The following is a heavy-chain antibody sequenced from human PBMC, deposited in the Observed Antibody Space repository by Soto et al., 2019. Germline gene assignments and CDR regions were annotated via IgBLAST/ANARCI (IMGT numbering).Heavy chain of an antibody. CDR2: ISSTSNPI. CDR3: VRGGRGHTRDDVFDI. V-gene: IGHV3-21*06. Sequence: EVQLVESGGGLVKPGESLRLSCVDSAFTFRSYSMNWVRQAPGKGLEWVSSISSTSNPIFYADSLEGRFTISRDNTKNSLYLQMNSLRAEDTAVYYCVRGGRGHTRDDVFDIWGQGTMVTVSS. D-gene: IGHD1-26*01. J-gene: IGHJ3*02. CDR1: AFTFRSYS.